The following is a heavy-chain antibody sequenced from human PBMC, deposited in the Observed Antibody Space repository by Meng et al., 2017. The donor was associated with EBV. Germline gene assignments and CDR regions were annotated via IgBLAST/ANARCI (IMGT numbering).Heavy chain of an antibody. V-gene: IGHV4-39*07. J-gene: IGHJ4*02. D-gene: IGHD6-13*01. CDR2: IYYSGST. CDR3: ASQLAAAGSGVDY. Sequence: LHLKESGPGLVKPSETLSLTCTGSGCPISSSSYYWGWLRQPPGKGREWIGSIYYSGSTYYNPSLKSRVTISVDTSKNQFSLKLSSVTAADTAVYYCASQLAAAGSGVDYWGQGTLVTVSS. CDR1: GCPISSSSYY.